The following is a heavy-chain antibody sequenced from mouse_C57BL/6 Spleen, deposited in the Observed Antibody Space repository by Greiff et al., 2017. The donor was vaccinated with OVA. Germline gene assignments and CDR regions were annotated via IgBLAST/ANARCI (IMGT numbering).Heavy chain of an antibody. D-gene: IGHD1-1*01. Sequence: EVKLVESGPGLVKPSQSLSLTCSVTGYSITSGYYWNWIRQFPGNKLEWMGYISYDGSNNYNPSLKNRISITRDTSKNQFFLKLNSVTTEDTATYYCASSSGSPFAYWGQGTLVTVSA. CDR2: ISYDGSN. J-gene: IGHJ3*01. CDR3: ASSSGSPFAY. CDR1: GYSITSGYY. V-gene: IGHV3-6*01.